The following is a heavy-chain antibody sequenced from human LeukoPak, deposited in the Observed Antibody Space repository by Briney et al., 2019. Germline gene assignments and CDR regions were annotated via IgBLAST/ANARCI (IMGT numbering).Heavy chain of an antibody. CDR2: INWSGAGT. Sequence: PGGSLRLSCAASGFNFDDSGMSWVRQAPGKGLEWVSGINWSGAGTGYADSVKGRFTISRDNAKNSVYLQMDSLRAEDTALYYCVRDSPSHSGTYSDYWGQGTLVTVSS. V-gene: IGHV3-20*04. J-gene: IGHJ4*02. CDR1: GFNFDDSG. CDR3: VRDSPSHSGTYSDY. D-gene: IGHD1-26*01.